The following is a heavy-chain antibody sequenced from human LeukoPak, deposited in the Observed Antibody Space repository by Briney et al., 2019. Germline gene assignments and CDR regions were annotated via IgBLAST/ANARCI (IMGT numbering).Heavy chain of an antibody. CDR3: ARDSTYYDFWSGYLDV. V-gene: IGHV4-59*01. CDR2: IYYSGST. D-gene: IGHD3-3*01. Sequence: NPSETLSLTCTVSGGSISSYYWSWIRQPPGKGLEWIGYIYYSGSTNYNPSLKSRVTISVDTSKNQFSLKLSSVTAADTAVYYCARDSTYYDFWSGYLDVWGKGTTVTVSS. CDR1: GGSISSYY. J-gene: IGHJ6*04.